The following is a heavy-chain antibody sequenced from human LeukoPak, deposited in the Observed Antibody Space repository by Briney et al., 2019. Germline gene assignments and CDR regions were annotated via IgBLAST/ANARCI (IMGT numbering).Heavy chain of an antibody. CDR2: IYYSGST. D-gene: IGHD6-19*01. CDR3: ARAPSSGWYPSYFDY. Sequence: AETLSLTCTVSGGSISSYYWSWIRQPPGKGLEWIGYIYYSGSTNYNPSLKSRVTISVDTSKNQFSLKLSSVTAADTAVYYCARAPSSGWYPSYFDYWGQGTLVTVSS. V-gene: IGHV4-59*01. CDR1: GGSISSYY. J-gene: IGHJ4*02.